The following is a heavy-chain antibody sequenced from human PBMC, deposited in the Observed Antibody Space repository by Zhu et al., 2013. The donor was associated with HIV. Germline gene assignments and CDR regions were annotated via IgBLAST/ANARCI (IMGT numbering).Heavy chain of an antibody. D-gene: IGHD1-26*01. J-gene: IGHJ5*02. CDR1: GYTFTGYY. CDR2: INPSGGST. Sequence: VKKPGASLKVSCKASGYTFTGYYMHWVRQAPGQGLEWMGIINPSGGSTSYAQKFQGRVTMTRDTSTSTVYMELSSLRSEDTAVYYCARGRAGATKSGVLWFDPWGQGTLVTVSS. V-gene: IGHV1-46*01. CDR3: ARGRAGATKSGVLWFDP.